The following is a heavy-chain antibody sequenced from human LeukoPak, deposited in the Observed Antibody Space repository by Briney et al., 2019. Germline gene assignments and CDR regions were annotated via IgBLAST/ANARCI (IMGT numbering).Heavy chain of an antibody. Sequence: ASVKVSCKASGYTFTGYYIHWVRQAPGQGLEWMGWINPNSGATRYAQKFQGRVTMTRDTSSSTAYMELSRLRSDDTAVYYCATLGGHSLAVQNGYWGQGTLVTVSS. V-gene: IGHV1-2*02. J-gene: IGHJ4*02. CDR2: INPNSGAT. CDR3: ATLGGHSLAVQNGY. CDR1: GYTFTGYY. D-gene: IGHD3-16*01.